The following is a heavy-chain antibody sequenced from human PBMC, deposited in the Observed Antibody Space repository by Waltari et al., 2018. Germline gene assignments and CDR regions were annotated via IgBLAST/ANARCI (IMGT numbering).Heavy chain of an antibody. D-gene: IGHD5-12*01. Sequence: EVQLVESGGGMVQPGESLRLSCAASGFTFSSYNMNWVRQAPGKGLEWVSYISSSTTTYYADYVKGRFTISRDNAKNSLYLQMNSLRAEDTALYYCARGRHGYIQDVFDIWGQGTMVSVSS. CDR3: ARGRHGYIQDVFDI. CDR1: GFTFSSYN. V-gene: IGHV3-48*01. CDR2: ISSSTTT. J-gene: IGHJ3*02.